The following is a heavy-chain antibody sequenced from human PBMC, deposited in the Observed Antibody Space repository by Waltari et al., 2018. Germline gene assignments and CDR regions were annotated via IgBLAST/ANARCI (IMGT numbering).Heavy chain of an antibody. CDR1: GFTVSSNY. D-gene: IGHD4-17*01. CDR3: ARVGTVTVTYYFDY. J-gene: IGHJ4*02. CDR2: IYSGGST. Sequence: EVQLVESGGGLIQPGGSLRLSCAASGFTVSSNYTRWVRQAPGKGLEWVSVIYSGGSTYYADSVKGRFTISRDNSKNTLYLQMNSLRAEDTAVYYCARVGTVTVTYYFDYWGQGTLVTVSS. V-gene: IGHV3-53*01.